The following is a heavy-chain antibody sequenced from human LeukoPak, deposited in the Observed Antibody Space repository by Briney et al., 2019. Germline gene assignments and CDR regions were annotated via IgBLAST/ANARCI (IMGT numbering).Heavy chain of an antibody. CDR1: GFTFSSYA. Sequence: QPGRSLRLSCAASGFTFSSYAMHWVRQAPGKGLEWVAVISYDGSNKYYADSVKGRFTISRDNSKNTLYLQMNSLRAEDTAVYYCARDKVGSGFEYYFDYWGQGTLVTVSS. V-gene: IGHV3-30-3*01. D-gene: IGHD6-19*01. CDR2: ISYDGSNK. CDR3: ARDKVGSGFEYYFDY. J-gene: IGHJ4*02.